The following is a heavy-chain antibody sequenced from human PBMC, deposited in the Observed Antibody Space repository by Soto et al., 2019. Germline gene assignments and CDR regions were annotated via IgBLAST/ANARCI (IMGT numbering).Heavy chain of an antibody. CDR3: TSETLGYCSGGSCYGVRDY. Sequence: PGGSLRLSCTASGFTFGDYAMSWFRQAPGKGLEWVGFIRSKAYGGTTEYAASVKGRFTISRDDSKSIAYLQMNSLKTEDTAVYYCTSETLGYCSGGSCYGVRDYWGQGTLVTVSS. CDR1: GFTFGDYA. J-gene: IGHJ4*02. V-gene: IGHV3-49*03. D-gene: IGHD2-15*01. CDR2: IRSKAYGGTT.